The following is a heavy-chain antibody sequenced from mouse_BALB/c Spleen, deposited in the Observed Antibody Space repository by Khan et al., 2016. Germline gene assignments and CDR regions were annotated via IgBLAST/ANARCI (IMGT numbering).Heavy chain of an antibody. CDR1: GYTFTSYW. CDR2: INPSTGYT. J-gene: IGHJ2*01. V-gene: IGHV1-7*01. D-gene: IGHD2-4*01. Sequence: QVQLKESGAELAKPGASVKMSCKAAGYTFTSYWMHWVKQRPGQGLEWIGYINPSTGYTEYNQKFKDKATLTADKSSSTAYMQLSSLTSEESAVYYCARYDYDYWGQGTTLTVSS. CDR3: ARYDYDY.